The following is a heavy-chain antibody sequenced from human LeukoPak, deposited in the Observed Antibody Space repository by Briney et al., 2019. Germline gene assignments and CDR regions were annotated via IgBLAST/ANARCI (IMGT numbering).Heavy chain of an antibody. CDR3: XXXXGANFYTVDL. CDR1: GFTFSTYA. Sequence: GGSLRLSCAASGFTFSTYAMTWVRQAPGKGLEWVSVVSGFDGSTYYGDSVKGRFTISRDNSKNTLYLQMNSLRDDDTAVYYXXXXXGANFYTVDLWGQGTLVTVSS. D-gene: IGHD4/OR15-4a*01. V-gene: IGHV3-23*01. J-gene: IGHJ5*02. CDR2: VSGFDGST.